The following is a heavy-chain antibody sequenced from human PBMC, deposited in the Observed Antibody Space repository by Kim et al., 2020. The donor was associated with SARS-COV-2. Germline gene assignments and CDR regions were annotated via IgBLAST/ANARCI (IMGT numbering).Heavy chain of an antibody. CDR3: ARGYCSGGRCSYYYFDY. D-gene: IGHD2-15*01. CDR1: GFTFSSYD. V-gene: IGHV3-13*01. Sequence: GGSLRLSCAASGFTFSSYDMHWVRQATGKGLEWVSAIGTAGDTYYPGSVKGRFTISRENAKNSLYLQMNSLRAGDTAVYYCARGYCSGGRCSYYYFDYWGQGTLVTVSS. J-gene: IGHJ4*02. CDR2: IGTAGDT.